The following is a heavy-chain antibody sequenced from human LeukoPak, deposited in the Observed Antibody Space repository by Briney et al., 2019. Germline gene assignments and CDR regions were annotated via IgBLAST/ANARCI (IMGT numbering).Heavy chain of an antibody. V-gene: IGHV4-59*08. CDR3: ARRRSSLSGYYYMDV. CDR2: IYYSGST. Sequence: SSETLSLTCTVSGGSISSYYWSWIRQPPGKGLEWIGYIYYSGSTNYNPSLKSRVTISVDTSKNQFSLKLSSVTAADTAVYYCARRRSSLSGYYYMDVWGKGTTVTDSS. CDR1: GGSISSYY. D-gene: IGHD6-6*01. J-gene: IGHJ6*03.